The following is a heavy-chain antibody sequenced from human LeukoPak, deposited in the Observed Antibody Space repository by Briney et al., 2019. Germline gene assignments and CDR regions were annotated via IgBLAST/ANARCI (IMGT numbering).Heavy chain of an antibody. CDR1: GGSISSYY. CDR2: TYYSGST. D-gene: IGHD5-18*01. J-gene: IGHJ4*02. CDR3: ASTGIQLWTRFDY. Sequence: SETLSLTCTVSGGSISSYYWSWIRQPPGKGLEWIGYTYYSGSTNYNPSLKSRVTISVDTSKNQFSLKLSSVTAADTAVYYCASTGIQLWTRFDYWGQGTLVTVSS. V-gene: IGHV4-59*08.